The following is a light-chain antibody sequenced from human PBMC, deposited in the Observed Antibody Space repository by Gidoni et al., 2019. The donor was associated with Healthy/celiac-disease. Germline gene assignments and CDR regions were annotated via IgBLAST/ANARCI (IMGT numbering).Light chain of an antibody. Sequence: EIVLTQSPATLYLSRGERATLSCRASQRVRSYLACYQQKPGQAPSLLIYDASNRATGIPACFRGSGSGTYFTLTISSLEPEDFAVYYCQQRSNCPPTSFGGGTKVEIK. CDR3: QQRSNCPPTS. CDR2: DAS. J-gene: IGKJ4*01. CDR1: QRVRSY. V-gene: IGKV3-11*01.